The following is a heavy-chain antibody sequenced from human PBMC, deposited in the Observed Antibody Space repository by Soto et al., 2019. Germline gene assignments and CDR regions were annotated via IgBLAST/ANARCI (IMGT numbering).Heavy chain of an antibody. CDR3: ARTGRITIFGVAIKGYYFDY. D-gene: IGHD3-3*01. J-gene: IGHJ4*02. CDR2: INHSGST. CDR1: GGSFSGYY. Sequence: QVQLQQWGAGLLKPSETLSLTCAVYGGSFSGYYWSWIRQPPGKGLEWIGEINHSGSTNYNPSLKSRVTKSVDTSKNQFSLKLSSVTAADTAVYYCARTGRITIFGVAIKGYYFDYWGQGTLVTVSS. V-gene: IGHV4-34*01.